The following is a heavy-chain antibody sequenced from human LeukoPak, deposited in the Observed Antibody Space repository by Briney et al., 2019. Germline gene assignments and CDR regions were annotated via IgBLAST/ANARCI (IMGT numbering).Heavy chain of an antibody. D-gene: IGHD5-24*01. CDR1: GGSFSGYY. V-gene: IGHV4-34*01. J-gene: IGHJ6*03. Sequence: SENLSLTCAVYGGSFSGYYWSWLRQPPGKGLEWIGEINHSGSTNFNPSLKSRVTISVDTSKNQFSLKLRSLSSADTAVYYCAGFYKHYYYYMDVCGKGDTVTVSS. CDR2: INHSGST. CDR3: AGFYKHYYYYMDV.